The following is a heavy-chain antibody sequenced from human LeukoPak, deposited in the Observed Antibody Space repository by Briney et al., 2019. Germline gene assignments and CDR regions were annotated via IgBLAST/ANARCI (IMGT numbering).Heavy chain of an antibody. CDR3: AKGGFMTTDFDP. Sequence: GGSLRLSCETSGFIFNNYAMSWGRQAPGKGLEWVSTITSGGASKYYADSVKGRFTISRDNSKNTLYLQMNSLSAEDTALYYCAKGGFMTTDFDPWGQGTLVTVSS. V-gene: IGHV3-23*01. CDR2: ITSGGASK. J-gene: IGHJ5*02. CDR1: GFIFNNYA. D-gene: IGHD4-11*01.